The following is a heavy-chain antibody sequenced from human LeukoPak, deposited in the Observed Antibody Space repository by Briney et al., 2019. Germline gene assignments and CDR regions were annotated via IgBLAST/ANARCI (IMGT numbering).Heavy chain of an antibody. Sequence: SVKVSCKASGGTFSSYAISCVRQAPGQGLEWMGRIIPILGIANYAQKFQGRVTITADKSTSTAYMELSSLRSEDTAVYYCARTLGDRGFDYWGQGTLVTVSS. CDR1: GGTFSSYA. V-gene: IGHV1-69*04. J-gene: IGHJ4*02. D-gene: IGHD2-21*02. CDR2: IIPILGIA. CDR3: ARTLGDRGFDY.